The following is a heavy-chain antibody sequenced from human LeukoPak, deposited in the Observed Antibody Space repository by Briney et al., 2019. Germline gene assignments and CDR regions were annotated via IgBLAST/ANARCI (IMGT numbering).Heavy chain of an antibody. CDR3: ARGIDSASPPLGTFEI. Sequence: ASVKVSCKASGYTFTSYGITWVRQAPGQGLEWVGWISAYNGNTNYEQKFQGRLTMTTDTPTSTAYMELRSLRSDDTAVYYCARGIDSASPPLGTFEIWGQGTMVTVSS. CDR2: ISAYNGNT. D-gene: IGHD1-26*01. V-gene: IGHV1-18*01. CDR1: GYTFTSYG. J-gene: IGHJ3*02.